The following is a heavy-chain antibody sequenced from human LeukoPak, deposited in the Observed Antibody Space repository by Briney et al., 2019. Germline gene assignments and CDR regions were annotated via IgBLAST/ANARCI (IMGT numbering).Heavy chain of an antibody. V-gene: IGHV7-4-1*02. J-gene: IGHJ4*02. CDR2: INTNTGNP. D-gene: IGHD4-17*01. Sequence: VASVKVSCKASGYTFTGYAMNWVRQAPGQGLEWMGWINTNTGNPTYAQGFTGRFVFSLDTSVSTAYLQISSLQAEDTAVYYCARSNNDGDYLGVGFDYWGREPWSPSPQ. CDR1: GYTFTGYA. CDR3: ARSNNDGDYLGVGFDY.